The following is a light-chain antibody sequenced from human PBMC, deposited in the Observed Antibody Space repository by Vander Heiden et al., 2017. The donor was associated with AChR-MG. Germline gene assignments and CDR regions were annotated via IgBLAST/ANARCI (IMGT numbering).Light chain of an antibody. V-gene: IGLV3-21*02. CDR1: NIGSKS. J-gene: IGLJ3*02. Sequence: SYVLSQPPSVSVAPGQTARITCGGNNIGSKSVHWYQQKPGQAPVLVVYDDSYRPSGIPERISGSTSGTTATLSISRVEVGDESAYYCHVWNSHEGVCGGGTKLTGL. CDR3: HVWNSHEGV. CDR2: DDS.